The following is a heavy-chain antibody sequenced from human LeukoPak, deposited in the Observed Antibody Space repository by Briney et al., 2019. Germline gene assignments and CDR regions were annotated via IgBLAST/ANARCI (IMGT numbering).Heavy chain of an antibody. V-gene: IGHV3-30-3*01. CDR2: ISYDGSNK. J-gene: IGHJ5*02. CDR1: GFTFSSYA. CDR3: ARAENYL. Sequence: PGGSLRLSCAASGFTFSSYAMHWVRQAPGKGLEWVAVISYDGSNKYYADSVKGRFTISRDNSKNTLYLQMNSQRAEDTAVYYCARAENYLWGQGTLVTVSS.